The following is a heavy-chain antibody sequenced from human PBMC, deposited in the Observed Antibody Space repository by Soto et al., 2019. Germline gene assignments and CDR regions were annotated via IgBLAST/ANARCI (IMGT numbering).Heavy chain of an antibody. CDR3: ARASSFFGLGDVMDV. CDR1: GFTFSSYA. J-gene: IGHJ6*02. Sequence: QVQLVESGGGVVQPGRSLRLSCAASGFTFSSYAMHWVRQAPGKGLEWVAVISYDGSNKYYADSVKGRFTISRDNYKNTLYLQMNSLRAEDTAVYYCARASSFFGLGDVMDVWGQGTTVTVSS. V-gene: IGHV3-30-3*01. D-gene: IGHD6-13*01. CDR2: ISYDGSNK.